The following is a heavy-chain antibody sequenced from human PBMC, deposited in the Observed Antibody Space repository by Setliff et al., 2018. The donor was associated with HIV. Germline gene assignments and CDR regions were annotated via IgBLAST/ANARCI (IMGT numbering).Heavy chain of an antibody. CDR3: ARAFNLAGVDY. CDR1: GFTFSSYA. Sequence: GGSLRLSCAASGFTFSSYAMTWVRQAPGKGLEWVSSISNNGGSTYYADSVKGRFTISRDNSKNTLYLQMNSLRAEDTAVYYCARAFNLAGVDYWGQGTLVTVSS. D-gene: IGHD3-10*01. V-gene: IGHV3-23*01. J-gene: IGHJ4*02. CDR2: ISNNGGST.